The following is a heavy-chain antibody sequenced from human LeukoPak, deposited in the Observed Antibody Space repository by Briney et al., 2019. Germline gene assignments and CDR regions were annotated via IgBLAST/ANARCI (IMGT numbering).Heavy chain of an antibody. Sequence: PSGTLSLTCAVSGGSISSSKWWSWVRQPPGKGLEWIGEVYHSGSTNYNPSLKSRVTISVDKSKNQFSLKLSSVTAADTAVYYCARGGSSFRYYYYGMDVWGQGTTVTVSS. CDR2: VYHSGST. CDR3: ARGGSSFRYYYYGMDV. CDR1: GGSISSSKW. J-gene: IGHJ6*02. V-gene: IGHV4-4*02. D-gene: IGHD6-6*01.